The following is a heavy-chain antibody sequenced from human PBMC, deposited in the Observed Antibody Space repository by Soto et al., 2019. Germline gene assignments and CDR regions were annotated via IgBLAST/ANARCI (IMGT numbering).Heavy chain of an antibody. V-gene: IGHV4-39*01. J-gene: IGHJ4*02. CDR2: VFYTGFT. CDR1: GSSISGSYYY. D-gene: IGHD1-20*01. CDR3: ATSQKGYNWNYFDH. Sequence: SXETLSLTCAVSGSSISGSYYYWAWLRQSPGKGPEWIGSVFYTGFTSYNPSLESRVSVSVDTSKSQFSLKLSAVTAADTAVYYCATSQKGYNWNYFDHWGQRALVTVSS.